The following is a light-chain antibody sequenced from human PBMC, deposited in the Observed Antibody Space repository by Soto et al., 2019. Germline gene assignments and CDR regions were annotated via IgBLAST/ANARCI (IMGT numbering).Light chain of an antibody. V-gene: IGKV1-33*01. CDR1: QDIGGD. CDR3: KHYDHIRWT. J-gene: IGKJ1*01. Sequence: DIPLTQSPSSLSASIGDRVTVTCQASQDIGGDLNWYHQKEGKAPKVMIYDTSYLEIGVSSRFSGSGSGTDFTLAISDLQPDAVVTYYCKHYDHIRWTFGRGIAVEIK. CDR2: DTS.